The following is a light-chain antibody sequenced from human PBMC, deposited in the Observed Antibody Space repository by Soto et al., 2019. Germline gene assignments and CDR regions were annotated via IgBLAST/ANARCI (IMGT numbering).Light chain of an antibody. CDR1: QGISSY. J-gene: IGKJ3*01. V-gene: IGKV1-9*01. CDR3: QQLHSYPFT. Sequence: DIQLTQSPSFLSASVGDRVTITCRASQGISSYLAWYQQKPGKAPKVLIYAASTLQSGVPSRFSDSGSGTEFTLTISSLQPEDFATYYCQQLHSYPFTFGPGTTVDIK. CDR2: AAS.